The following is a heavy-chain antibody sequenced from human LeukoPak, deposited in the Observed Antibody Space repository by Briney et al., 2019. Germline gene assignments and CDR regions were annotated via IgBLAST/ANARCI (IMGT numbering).Heavy chain of an antibody. CDR2: IYYSGST. J-gene: IGHJ3*02. D-gene: IGHD1-26*01. Sequence: SETLSLTCTVSGGSISSYYWSWIRQPTGKGLEWIGYIYYSGSTNYNPSLKSRVTISVDTPKNQFSLKLSSVTAADTAVYYCARVDSGSYFGAFDIWGQGTMVTVSS. V-gene: IGHV4-59*01. CDR1: GGSISSYY. CDR3: ARVDSGSYFGAFDI.